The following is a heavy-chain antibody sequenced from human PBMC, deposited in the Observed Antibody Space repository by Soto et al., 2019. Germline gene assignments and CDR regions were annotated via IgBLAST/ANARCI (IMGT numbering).Heavy chain of an antibody. CDR2: ISYDGSNK. V-gene: IGHV3-30*18. D-gene: IGHD3-3*01. Sequence: QVQLVESGGGVVQPGRSLRLSCAASGFTFSSYGMHWVRQAPGKGLEWVAVISYDGSNKYYADSVKGRFTISRDKSKHSLYLQMNSLRAEDTAVSYCAKDGQGNFWSGLYYYYYYMDVWGKGTTVTVSS. CDR1: GFTFSSYG. J-gene: IGHJ6*03. CDR3: AKDGQGNFWSGLYYYYYYMDV.